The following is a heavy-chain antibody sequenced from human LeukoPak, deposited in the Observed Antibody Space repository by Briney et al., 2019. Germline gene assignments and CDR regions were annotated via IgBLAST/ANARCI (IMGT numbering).Heavy chain of an antibody. J-gene: IGHJ4*02. CDR2: IRKDGSEK. CDR3: ARHTSGQPFDY. CDR1: AFTVSNKY. Sequence: GGSLRLSCADSAFTVSNKYMSWVRQAPGKGLEWVAYIRKDGSEKYYVDSVKGRFTISRDNAKNSLYLQMNSLRAEDTAVYYCARHTSGQPFDYWGQGTLVTVSS. V-gene: IGHV3-7*03. D-gene: IGHD6-19*01.